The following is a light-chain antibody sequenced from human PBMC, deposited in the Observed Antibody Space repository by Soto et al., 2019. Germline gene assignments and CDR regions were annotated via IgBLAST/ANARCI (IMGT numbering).Light chain of an antibody. CDR1: SSDVGSDNL. J-gene: IGLJ3*02. V-gene: IGLV2-23*01. CDR3: YSYAGGTTWV. CDR2: EGT. Sequence: QSVLTQPASVSGSPGQSITISCTGASSDVGSDNLVSWYQQLPGKGPKLMIYEGTKRPSGAPNRFSGSQSGNTASLTISGLQAEDEADYYCYSYAGGTTWVFGGGTKLTVL.